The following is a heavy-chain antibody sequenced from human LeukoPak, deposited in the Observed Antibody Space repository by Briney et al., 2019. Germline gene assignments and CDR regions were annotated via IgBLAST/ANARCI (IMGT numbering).Heavy chain of an antibody. D-gene: IGHD5-24*01. Sequence: TLSLTCTVSSGSISTSNYYWGWVRQPPGKALEWLAHIDWDDNKYYSTSLKTRLTISKDTSKNQVVLTMTNMDPVDTATYYCARIWAGDGYDTYYFDYWGQGTLVTVSS. J-gene: IGHJ4*02. CDR3: ARIWAGDGYDTYYFDY. CDR2: IDWDDNK. CDR1: SGSISTSNYY. V-gene: IGHV2-70*18.